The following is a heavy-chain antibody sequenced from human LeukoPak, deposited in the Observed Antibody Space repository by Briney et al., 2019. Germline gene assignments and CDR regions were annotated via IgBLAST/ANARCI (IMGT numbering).Heavy chain of an antibody. D-gene: IGHD3-3*01. CDR1: GFTFSSYW. CDR3: AREQANSYYDFWSGQNSLLDY. V-gene: IGHV3-74*01. Sequence: GGSLRLSCAASGFTFSSYWMHWVRQAPRKGLVWVSRINSDGSSTSYADSVKGRFTISRDNAKNTLYLQMNSLRAEDTAVYYCAREQANSYYDFWSGQNSLLDYWGQGTLVTVSS. CDR2: INSDGSST. J-gene: IGHJ4*02.